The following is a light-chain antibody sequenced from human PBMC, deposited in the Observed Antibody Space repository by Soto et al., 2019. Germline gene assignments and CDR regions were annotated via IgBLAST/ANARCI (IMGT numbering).Light chain of an antibody. Sequence: DIQMTQSPSTLSGSVGDRFTITCRASQTISSWLAWYQQKPGKAPXXLIYKASTLKSGVPSRFSGSGSGTEFTPTISSLQPDDFATDDCQQYNTYSTFGQGTRLEIK. V-gene: IGKV1-5*03. CDR1: QTISSW. J-gene: IGKJ5*01. CDR2: KAS. CDR3: QQYNTYST.